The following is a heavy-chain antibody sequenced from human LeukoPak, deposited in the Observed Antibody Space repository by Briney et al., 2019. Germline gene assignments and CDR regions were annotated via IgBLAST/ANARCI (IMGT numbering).Heavy chain of an antibody. J-gene: IGHJ5*02. V-gene: IGHV1-2*06. Sequence: GASVKVSCKASGYTFTGYHMHWVRQAPGQGLEWMGRINPNSGDTNYAQKFQGRVTVTRDTSISTAYVELSRLRSDDTAVYYCARGSVFWSGYSPYNWFDPWGQGTLVTVSS. CDR2: INPNSGDT. D-gene: IGHD3-3*01. CDR1: GYTFTGYH. CDR3: ARGSVFWSGYSPYNWFDP.